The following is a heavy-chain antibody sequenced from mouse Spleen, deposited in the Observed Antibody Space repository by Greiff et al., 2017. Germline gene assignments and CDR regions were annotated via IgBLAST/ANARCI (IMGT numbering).Heavy chain of an antibody. Sequence: VQLQQSGAELVRPGASVTLSCKASGYTFTDYEMHWVKQTPVHGLEWIGAIDPETGGTAYNQKFKGKAILTADKSSSTAYMQLSSLTSEDSAVYYCAKGAGYYFDYWGQGTTLTVSS. J-gene: IGHJ2*01. CDR2: IDPETGGT. V-gene: IGHV1-15*01. CDR1: GYTFTDYE. CDR3: AKGAGYYFDY.